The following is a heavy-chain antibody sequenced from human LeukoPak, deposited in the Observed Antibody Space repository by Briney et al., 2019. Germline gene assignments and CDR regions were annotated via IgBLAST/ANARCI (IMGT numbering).Heavy chain of an antibody. J-gene: IGHJ5*02. D-gene: IGHD6-19*01. CDR1: GGSFSGYY. Sequence: SETLSLTCAVYGGSFSGYYWSWIRQSPGKGLEWIGEINHSGSTYYNPSLKSRVTISVDTSKNQFSLKLSSVTAADTAVYYCAVAVAGISWFDPWGQGTLVTVSS. V-gene: IGHV4-34*01. CDR2: INHSGST. CDR3: AVAVAGISWFDP.